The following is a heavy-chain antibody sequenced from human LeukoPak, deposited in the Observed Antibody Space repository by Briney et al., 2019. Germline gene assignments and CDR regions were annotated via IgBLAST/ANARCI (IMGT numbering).Heavy chain of an antibody. J-gene: IGHJ5*02. V-gene: IGHV3-7*01. CDR3: ARDS. Sequence: PGGSLRLSCAASGFTFSNQWMTWVRQAPGKGLEWVANIKQDGSKEHYVDSVKGRFTISRDNAKNSLYLQMNSLRAEDTAVYYCARDSWGQGTLVTVSS. CDR1: GFTFSNQW. CDR2: IKQDGSKE.